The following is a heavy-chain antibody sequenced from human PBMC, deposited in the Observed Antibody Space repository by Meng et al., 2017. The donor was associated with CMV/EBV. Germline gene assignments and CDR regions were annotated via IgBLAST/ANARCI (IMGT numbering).Heavy chain of an antibody. CDR2: ITSSSGYI. V-gene: IGHV3-21*01. CDR3: ARAGGAVAGRGGFDH. Sequence: SGLTFSTFGMGWVRQAPGKGLEWVASITSSSGYIFYADSVKGRFTISRDNAKNLLFLQMNSLRANDTAVYYCARAGGAVAGRGGFDHWGLGTLVTVSS. J-gene: IGHJ4*02. D-gene: IGHD6-19*01. CDR1: GLTFSTFG.